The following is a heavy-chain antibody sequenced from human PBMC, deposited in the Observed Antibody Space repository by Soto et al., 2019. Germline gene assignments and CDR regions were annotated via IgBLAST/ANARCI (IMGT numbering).Heavy chain of an antibody. CDR3: ARGLSSSYANAFDI. CDR2: MNPNSGNT. CDR1: GYTFTSYD. J-gene: IGHJ3*02. Sequence: ASVKVSCKASGYTFTSYDINWVRQATGQGLEWMGWMNPNSGNTGYAQKFQGRVTMTRNTSISTAYMELSSLRSEDTAVYYCARGLSSSYANAFDIWGQGTMVTV. D-gene: IGHD6-19*01. V-gene: IGHV1-8*01.